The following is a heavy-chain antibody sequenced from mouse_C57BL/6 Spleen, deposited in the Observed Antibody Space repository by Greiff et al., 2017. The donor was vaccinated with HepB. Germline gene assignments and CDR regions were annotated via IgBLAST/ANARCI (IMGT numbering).Heavy chain of an antibody. CDR3: ASKGSYYGSSPYAMDY. Sequence: EVQLQQSGAELVKPGASVKLSCTASGFNIKDYYMHWVKQRTEQGLEWIGRIDPEDGDTKYAPTFQGKATITADTSSNTAYLQLSSLTSEDTAVYYCASKGSYYGSSPYAMDYWGQGTSVTVSS. CDR2: IDPEDGDT. CDR1: GFNIKDYY. J-gene: IGHJ4*01. D-gene: IGHD1-1*01. V-gene: IGHV14-2*01.